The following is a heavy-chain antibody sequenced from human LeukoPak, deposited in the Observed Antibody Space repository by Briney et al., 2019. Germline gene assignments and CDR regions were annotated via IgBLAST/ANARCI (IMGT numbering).Heavy chain of an antibody. D-gene: IGHD3-3*01. Sequence: SVKVSCKASGGTFNSYAISWVRQAPGQGLEWMGGIIPIFGTANYAQKFQGRVTITADESTSTAYMELSSLRSEDTAVYYCARDVSPSDFWSGYYIDNWFDPWGQGTLVTVSS. V-gene: IGHV1-69*01. CDR2: IIPIFGTA. J-gene: IGHJ5*02. CDR3: ARDVSPSDFWSGYYIDNWFDP. CDR1: GGTFNSYA.